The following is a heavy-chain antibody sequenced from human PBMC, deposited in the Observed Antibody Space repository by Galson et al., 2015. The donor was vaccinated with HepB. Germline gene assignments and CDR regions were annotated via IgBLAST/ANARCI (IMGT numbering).Heavy chain of an antibody. CDR1: GFTFSSYA. CDR2: ISYDGSNK. CDR3: ARDGKGHWGLLVDY. Sequence: SLRLSCAASGFTFSSYAKHWVRQAPGKGLEWVAVISYDGSNKYYADSVKGRFTISRDNSKNTLYLQMNSLRAEDTAVYYRARDGKGHWGLLVDYWGQGTLVTVSS. D-gene: IGHD7-27*01. V-gene: IGHV3-30*04. J-gene: IGHJ4*02.